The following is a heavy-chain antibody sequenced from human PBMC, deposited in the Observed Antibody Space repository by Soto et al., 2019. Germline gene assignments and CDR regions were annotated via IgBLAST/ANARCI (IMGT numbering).Heavy chain of an antibody. CDR2: VTSRGDTT. CDR3: AKDRLGGGLDY. D-gene: IGHD3-16*01. Sequence: EVQLLQSGGGLVQPGGSLRLSCAASGFSFSNYATNWVRQAPGKGLEWVSIVTSRGDTTYYADSVKGRFTISRDNSKNTLYLQVNSLTAEDTAVYYCAKDRLGGGLDYWGQGTLVSVSS. CDR1: GFSFSNYA. J-gene: IGHJ4*02. V-gene: IGHV3-23*01.